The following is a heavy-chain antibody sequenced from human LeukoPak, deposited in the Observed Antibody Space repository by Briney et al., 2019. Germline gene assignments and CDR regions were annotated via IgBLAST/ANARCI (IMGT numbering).Heavy chain of an antibody. CDR2: INPTSGST. J-gene: IGHJ4*02. Sequence: ASVKVSCKASGYNFTSSFIHWVRQASGQGLEWMGIINPTSGSTSSAQKFQGRVTMNRDTSTSTVYMELSSLKSEDTAVYFCARAVRGFSSHFSGSLPQRRKHSLLFDYWGQGTLVTVSS. V-gene: IGHV1-46*01. CDR1: GYNFTSSF. D-gene: IGHD3-10*01. CDR3: ARAVRGFSSHFSGSLPQRRKHSLLFDY.